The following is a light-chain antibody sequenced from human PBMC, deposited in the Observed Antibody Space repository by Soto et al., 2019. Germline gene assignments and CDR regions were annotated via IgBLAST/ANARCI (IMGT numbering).Light chain of an antibody. CDR1: QSVSSSY. CDR3: QVYADSPMFT. V-gene: IGKV3-20*01. Sequence: EIVLTQSPGTLSLSPGTRATLSCRASQSVSSSYLAWYQQKPDQAPRLLIYGASRRATAVPDRFSGSGSETDFTLTISRLEPEDFAVYYCQVYADSPMFTFGQGTKLEIK. J-gene: IGKJ2*01. CDR2: GAS.